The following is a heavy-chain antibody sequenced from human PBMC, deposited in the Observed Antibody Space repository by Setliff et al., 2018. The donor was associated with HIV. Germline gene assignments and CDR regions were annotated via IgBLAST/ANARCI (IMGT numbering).Heavy chain of an antibody. V-gene: IGHV3-21*04. CDR3: AKVFRSSTMILVGFDY. Sequence: GGSLRLSCAASGFNFRTYSMNWVRQAPGKGLEWVASISSSTAAIDYADSVKGRFAISRDNTGNSLYLQMNSLRVEDTAMYYCAKVFRSSTMILVGFDYWGLGTLVTVSS. J-gene: IGHJ4*02. CDR2: ISSSTAAI. D-gene: IGHD3-22*01. CDR1: GFNFRTYS.